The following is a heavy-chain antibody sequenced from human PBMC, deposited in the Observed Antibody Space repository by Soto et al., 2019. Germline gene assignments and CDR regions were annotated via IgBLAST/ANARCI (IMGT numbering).Heavy chain of an antibody. J-gene: IGHJ4*02. CDR2: INQDGSEK. CDR1: GFTFSNYW. Sequence: EVQLVESGGGLVQPGGSLRLSCEASGFTFSNYWMSWVRQAPGKGLEWVANINQDGSEKYFVCSVNGRFTMSRENAKNSLFLHVNSLRAEDTAVYYCAREKRANGYFDYWGQGTLVTVSS. CDR3: AREKRANGYFDY. V-gene: IGHV3-7*01. D-gene: IGHD6-25*01.